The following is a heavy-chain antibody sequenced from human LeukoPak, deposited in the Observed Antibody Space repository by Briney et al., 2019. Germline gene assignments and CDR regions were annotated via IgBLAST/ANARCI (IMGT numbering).Heavy chain of an antibody. V-gene: IGHV4-39*07. CDR3: ARMYYDFWSGPTGMDV. J-gene: IGHJ6*02. CDR1: GGSISSGDYS. Sequence: SETLSLTCTVSGGSISSGDYSWSWIRQPPGKGLEWIGEINHSGSTNYNPSLKSRVTISVDTSKNQFSLKLSSVTAADTAVYYCARMYYDFWSGPTGMDVWGQGTTVTVSS. D-gene: IGHD3-3*01. CDR2: INHSGST.